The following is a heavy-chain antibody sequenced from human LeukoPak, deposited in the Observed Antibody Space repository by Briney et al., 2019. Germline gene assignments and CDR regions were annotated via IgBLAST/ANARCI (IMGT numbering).Heavy chain of an antibody. Sequence: QPGGSLRLSCAAAGFSFSSYGMHWVRQAPGKGLEWVAFILYDGRNKYYTDSVKGRFTISRDNSKNTLYLQMNSLRAQDTAMYYCVPHDAFNIWGQGTMVTVSS. CDR3: VPHDAFNI. CDR1: GFSFSSYG. CDR2: ILYDGRNK. J-gene: IGHJ3*02. V-gene: IGHV3-30*02.